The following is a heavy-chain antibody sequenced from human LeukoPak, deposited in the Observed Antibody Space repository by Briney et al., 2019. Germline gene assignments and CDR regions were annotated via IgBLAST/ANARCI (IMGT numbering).Heavy chain of an antibody. J-gene: IGHJ4*02. CDR2: IYYSGST. V-gene: IGHV4-39*01. CDR3: ARQPAGGADY. CDR1: GGSISSSSYS. Sequence: SETLSLTCTVSGGSISSSSYSWGWIRQPPGKGLEWIGSIYYSGSTYYNPSLKSRVTISVDTSKNQFTLKLSSVTAADTAVYYCARQPAGGADYWGQGTLVTVSS. D-gene: IGHD3-16*01.